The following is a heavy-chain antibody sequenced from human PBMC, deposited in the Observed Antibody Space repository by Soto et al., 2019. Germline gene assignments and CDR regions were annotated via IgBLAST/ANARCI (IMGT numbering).Heavy chain of an antibody. D-gene: IGHD2-15*01. J-gene: IGHJ6*02. CDR1: GGTFSSYA. V-gene: IGHV1-69*01. CDR2: IIPIFGTA. CDR3: ARYIVVVVAATLEYYFYGMDV. Sequence: QVQLVQSGADVKKPGSSVKVSCKASGGTFSSYAISWVRQAPGQGLEWMGGIIPIFGTANYAQKFQGRVTITADESTSTAYMELSSLRSEDTAVYYCARYIVVVVAATLEYYFYGMDVWGQGTTVTVSS.